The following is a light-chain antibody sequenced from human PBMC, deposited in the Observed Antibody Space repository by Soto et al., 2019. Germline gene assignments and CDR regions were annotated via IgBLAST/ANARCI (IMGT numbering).Light chain of an antibody. CDR2: DAS. V-gene: IGKV1-5*01. J-gene: IGKJ1*01. Sequence: DIQMPQSPSHPSASVGGRVTITCRASQSISSWLAWYQQKPGKAPKLLIYDASSLESGVPSRFSGSGSGTEFTLTISSLQPDDFATYYCQQYNSYSWTFGQGTKVDI. CDR3: QQYNSYSWT. CDR1: QSISSW.